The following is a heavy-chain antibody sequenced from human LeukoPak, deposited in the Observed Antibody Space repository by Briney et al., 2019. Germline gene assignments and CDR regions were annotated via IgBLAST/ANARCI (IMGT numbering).Heavy chain of an antibody. CDR1: GYTFTSYG. D-gene: IGHD4-17*01. V-gene: IGHV1-18*01. J-gene: IGHJ6*03. CDR3: AKTTVTSEEYFYYYMDV. Sequence: ASVKVSCKTSGYTFTSYGLSWVRQAPGQGLEWMGCIITYNGNTYYSQKLQGRVTMTTDTSTSTAYMELRSLRSDDTAVYYCAKTTVTSEEYFYYYMDVWGKGTTVAVSS. CDR2: IITYNGNT.